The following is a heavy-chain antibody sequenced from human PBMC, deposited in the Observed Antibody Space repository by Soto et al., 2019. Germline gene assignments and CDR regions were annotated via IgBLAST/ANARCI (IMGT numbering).Heavy chain of an antibody. J-gene: IGHJ4*02. D-gene: IGHD6-19*01. CDR1: GFTFSTSA. V-gene: IGHV3-23*01. Sequence: EVQLLESGGGLVQPGGSLRLSCAASGFTFSTSAINWVRQAPGKGLEWVSAISGSGDNTYYADSVKGRFTISRDNSTNTLYLQMNSLRAEDTAVYYCARGWQGDYWGQGTLVTVSS. CDR3: ARGWQGDY. CDR2: ISGSGDNT.